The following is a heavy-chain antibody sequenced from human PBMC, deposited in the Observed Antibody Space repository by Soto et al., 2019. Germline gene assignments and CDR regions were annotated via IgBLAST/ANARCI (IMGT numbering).Heavy chain of an antibody. Sequence: SETLSLTCTVSGGSLTTDSWTWSWIRKPPGKGLEWIGYVYNSGKTVYNPSLKSRVTISVDTSKNQFSLRLESVTATDTAVYFCARREAGTGSWLDPWGQGTLVTVSS. D-gene: IGHD1-1*01. CDR2: VYNSGKT. CDR3: ARREAGTGSWLDP. J-gene: IGHJ5*02. V-gene: IGHV4-4*08. CDR1: GGSLTTDSW.